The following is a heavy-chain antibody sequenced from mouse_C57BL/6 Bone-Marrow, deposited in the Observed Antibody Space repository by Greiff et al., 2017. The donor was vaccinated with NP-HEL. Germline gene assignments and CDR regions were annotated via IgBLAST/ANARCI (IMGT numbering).Heavy chain of an antibody. CDR3: ASPYDYDVAWFAY. Sequence: EVHLVESGGDLVKPGGSLKLSCAASGFTFSSYGMSWVRQTPDKRLEWVATISSGGSYTYYPDSVKGRFTISRDNAKNTLYLQMSSLKSEDTAMYDCASPYDYDVAWFAYWGQGTLVTVSA. CDR1: GFTFSSYG. D-gene: IGHD2-4*01. V-gene: IGHV5-6*01. J-gene: IGHJ3*01. CDR2: ISSGGSYT.